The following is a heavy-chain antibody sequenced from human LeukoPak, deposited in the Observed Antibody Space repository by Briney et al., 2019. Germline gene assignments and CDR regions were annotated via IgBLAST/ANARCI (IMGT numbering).Heavy chain of an antibody. D-gene: IGHD6-19*01. V-gene: IGHV4-39*01. CDR3: ARHRWQWLPRGGYYFDY. CDR1: GGSISSSSYY. CDR2: IYYSGST. J-gene: IGHJ4*02. Sequence: SETLSLTXTVSGGSISSSSYYWGWIRRPPGKGLEWLGSIYYSGSTYYNPSLKSRVTISVDTSKNQFSLKLSSVTAADTAVYYCARHRWQWLPRGGYYFDYWGQGTLVTVSS.